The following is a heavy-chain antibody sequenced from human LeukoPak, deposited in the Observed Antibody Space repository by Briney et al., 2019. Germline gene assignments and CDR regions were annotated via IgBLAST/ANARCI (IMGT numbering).Heavy chain of an antibody. D-gene: IGHD1-26*01. CDR3: ARVIGGSYQDAFDI. J-gene: IGHJ3*02. V-gene: IGHV3-66*01. Sequence: GSLRLSCAASGFTVSSNYMSWVRQAPGKGLEWVSVIYSGGSTYYADSVKGRFTISRDNSKNTLYLQMNSLRAEDTAVYYYARVIGGSYQDAFDIWGQGTMVTVSS. CDR1: GFTVSSNY. CDR2: IYSGGST.